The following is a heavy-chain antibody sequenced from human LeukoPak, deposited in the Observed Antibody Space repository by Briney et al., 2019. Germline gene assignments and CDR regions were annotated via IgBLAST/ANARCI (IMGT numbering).Heavy chain of an antibody. V-gene: IGHV4-30-4*08. J-gene: IGHJ4*02. CDR2: IYYSGST. CDR3: AREGYYDSSGFTIDY. Sequence: SETLSLTCTVSGGSISSGDYSWSWIRQPPGKGLEWIGYIYYSGSTYYNPSLKSRVTISVDTSKNQFSLKLSSVTAADTAVYYCAREGYYDSSGFTIDYWGQGTLVTVSS. CDR1: GGSISSGDYS. D-gene: IGHD3-22*01.